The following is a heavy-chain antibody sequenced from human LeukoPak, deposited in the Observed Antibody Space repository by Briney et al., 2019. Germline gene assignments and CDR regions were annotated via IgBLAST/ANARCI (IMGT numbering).Heavy chain of an antibody. J-gene: IGHJ5*02. CDR3: AAGGYDILTGYYEFDP. CDR1: GFTFTSSA. Sequence: TSVKVSCEASGFTFTSSAVQWVRQARGQRLEWIGWIVVGSGNTNYAQKFQERVTITRDMSTSTAYMELSSLRSEDTAVYYCAAGGYDILTGYYEFDPWGQGTLVTVSS. V-gene: IGHV1-58*01. D-gene: IGHD3-9*01. CDR2: IVVGSGNT.